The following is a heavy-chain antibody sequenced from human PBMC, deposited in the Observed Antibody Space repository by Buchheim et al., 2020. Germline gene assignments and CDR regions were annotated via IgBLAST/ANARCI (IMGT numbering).Heavy chain of an antibody. J-gene: IGHJ6*02. CDR3: VTSGSYYYYAMDV. CDR1: GFTFSSYW. CDR2: INSDGRTT. Sequence: EVQLVESGGGLVQPGGSLRLSCAASGFTFSSYWMHWVRQAPGKGLVCVARINSDGRTTTYADSVKGRFTISRDNAMNTLYPQMNSLRAEDTAVYYCVTSGSYYYYAMDVWGQGTT. V-gene: IGHV3-74*01. D-gene: IGHD3-22*01.